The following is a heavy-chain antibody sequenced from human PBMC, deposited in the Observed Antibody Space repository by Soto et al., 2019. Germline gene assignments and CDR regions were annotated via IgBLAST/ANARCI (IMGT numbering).Heavy chain of an antibody. Sequence: ASVKVSCKASGGTFSSYTISWVRQAPGQGLEWMGRIIPILGIANYAQKFQGRVTITADKSTSTAYMELSSLRSEDTAVYYCVGGDIMITFGGLPPARSYYYMDVWGKGTTVTV. V-gene: IGHV1-69*02. CDR1: GGTFSSYT. CDR3: VGGDIMITFGGLPPARSYYYMDV. CDR2: IIPILGIA. D-gene: IGHD3-16*01. J-gene: IGHJ6*03.